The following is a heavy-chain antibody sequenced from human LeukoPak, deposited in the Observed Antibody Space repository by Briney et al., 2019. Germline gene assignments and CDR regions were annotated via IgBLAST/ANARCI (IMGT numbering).Heavy chain of an antibody. Sequence: GGSLRLSCAASGFTFINYWMHWVRQAPGEGLVWVSHINNDGSTTTYADSVKGRFTISRDNAKNTLYLHANSLRAEDTAVYYCARGGFCSGADCRGSFDYWGQGSLVTVSS. CDR2: INNDGSTT. CDR3: ARGGFCSGADCRGSFDY. J-gene: IGHJ4*02. D-gene: IGHD2-15*01. V-gene: IGHV3-74*01. CDR1: GFTFINYW.